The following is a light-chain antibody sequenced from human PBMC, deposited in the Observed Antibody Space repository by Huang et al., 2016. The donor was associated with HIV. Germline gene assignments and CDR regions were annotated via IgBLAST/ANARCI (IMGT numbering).Light chain of an antibody. CDR1: QSLLHSSGNNY. CDR3: MQALETPLT. V-gene: IGKV2-28*01. CDR2: LGS. J-gene: IGKJ4*01. Sequence: DIVMTQSPLSLPVTPGEPASISCRSSQSLLHSSGNNYLDWYLQKPGHAPQVLIYLGSNRASGVPDRFSGSGSGTDFTLKISRVEAEDVGVYYCMQALETPLTFGGGTKVEIK.